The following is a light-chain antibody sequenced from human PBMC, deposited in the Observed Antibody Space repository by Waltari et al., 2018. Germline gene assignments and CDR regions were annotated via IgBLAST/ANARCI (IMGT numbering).Light chain of an antibody. Sequence: QLVVTQSPSASASLGASVKLTCTLDSGHSSYAVAWHQQQPKKGPRFLMTINSDGSHRKGDGIPDRFSGSSSGAERSLTISSLQSEDEADYYCQTWGTGIVVFGGGTRLTVL. CDR2: INSDGSH. CDR3: QTWGTGIVV. CDR1: SGHSSYA. V-gene: IGLV4-69*01. J-gene: IGLJ2*01.